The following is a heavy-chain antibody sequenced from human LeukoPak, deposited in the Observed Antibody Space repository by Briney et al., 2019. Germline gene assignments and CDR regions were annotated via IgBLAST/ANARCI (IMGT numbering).Heavy chain of an antibody. CDR2: INHSGGT. CDR1: GGSFSDYY. V-gene: IGHV4-34*01. D-gene: IGHD4-23*01. Sequence: SETLSLTCAVYGGSFSDYYWSWIRQPPGKGLEWIGEINHSGGTNYNPSLKSRVTISVDTSKNQFSLKLSSVTAADTAVYYCARGRDYGVNDYWGQGTLVTVSS. CDR3: ARGRDYGVNDY. J-gene: IGHJ4*02.